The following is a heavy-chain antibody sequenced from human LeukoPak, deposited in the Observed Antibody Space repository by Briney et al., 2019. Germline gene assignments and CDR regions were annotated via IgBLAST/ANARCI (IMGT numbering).Heavy chain of an antibody. CDR2: IIPILGIA. J-gene: IGHJ3*02. D-gene: IGHD3-10*01. CDR3: ASPRAVYYYGSGSSVHDASDI. CDR1: GGTFSSYA. Sequence: ASVKVSCKASGGTFSSYAISWVRQAPGQGLEWMGRIIPILGIANYAQKFQGRVTITADKSTSTAYMELSSLRPEDTAVYYCASPRAVYYYGSGSSVHDASDIWGQGTMVTVSS. V-gene: IGHV1-69*04.